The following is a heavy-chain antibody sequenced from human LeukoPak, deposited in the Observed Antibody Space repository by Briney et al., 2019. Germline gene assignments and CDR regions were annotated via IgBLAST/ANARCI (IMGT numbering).Heavy chain of an antibody. CDR3: AREIDRDDYNRFFDY. Sequence: GASVKVSCKASGYSFSTYTMNWVRQAPGQRLEWMGCINAGNGNTKYSQKFQGRVTITRDTSASTAYMEMRSLRSEDTAVYYCAREIDRDDYNRFFDYWGQGTLVTVSS. CDR1: GYSFSTYT. D-gene: IGHD5-24*01. V-gene: IGHV1-3*01. CDR2: INAGNGNT. J-gene: IGHJ4*02.